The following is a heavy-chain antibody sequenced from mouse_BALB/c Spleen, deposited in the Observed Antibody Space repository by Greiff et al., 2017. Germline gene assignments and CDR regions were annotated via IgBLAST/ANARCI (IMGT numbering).Heavy chain of an antibody. Sequence: VQLQQSGAELARPGASVKMSCKASGYTFTSYSMHWVKQRPGQGLEWIGYINPSTGYTNYNHKFTDKATLTADKSSSTAYMQLSNLTSEASAVYYCAGEGESSDYDQYDMDYGGQGTTLTVSA. CDR3: AGEGESSDYDQYDMDY. CDR1: GYTFTSYS. J-gene: IGHJ2*01. D-gene: IGHD2-4*01. CDR2: INPSTGYT. V-gene: IGHV1-4*01.